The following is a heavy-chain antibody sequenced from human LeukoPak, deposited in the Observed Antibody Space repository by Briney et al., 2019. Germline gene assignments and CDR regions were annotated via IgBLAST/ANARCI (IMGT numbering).Heavy chain of an antibody. J-gene: IGHJ6*02. CDR1: GYTFSGYA. D-gene: IGHD1-26*01. CDR3: AKGLHYGWEYYYYGLDV. V-gene: IGHV3-23*01. CDR2: VSGSGSTT. Sequence: GGSLRLSCPASGYTFSGYAMSWVRQAPGKGLEWVSTVSGSGSTTNYADSVKGRFTISRDNSKTTLHLQINSLRAEDTAVYYCAKGLHYGWEYYYYGLDVWDQGTTVTVSS.